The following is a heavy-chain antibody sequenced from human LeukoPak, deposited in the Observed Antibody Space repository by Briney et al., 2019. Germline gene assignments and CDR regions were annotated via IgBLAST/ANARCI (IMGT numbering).Heavy chain of an antibody. J-gene: IGHJ4*02. V-gene: IGHV3-21*01. CDR2: ISSTSTYM. CDR3: ARRVTTFLS. CDR1: GFYLSPYT. Sequence: PGGSLRLSCSASGFYLSPYTRNWVRQAPGKGLEWVASISSTSTYMYYGDSLKGRFTISRDNAKNTLYLQLDSLRAEDTATYYCARRVTTFLSWGQGTLVIVSS. D-gene: IGHD4-17*01.